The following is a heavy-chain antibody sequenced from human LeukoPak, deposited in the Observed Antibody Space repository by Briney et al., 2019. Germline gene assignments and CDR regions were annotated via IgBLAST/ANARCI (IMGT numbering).Heavy chain of an antibody. V-gene: IGHV4-34*01. J-gene: IGHJ4*02. CDR1: GGSFSGYY. Sequence: SETLSLTCAVYGGSFSGYYWSWIRQSPGKGLEWIGEINHSGSTNYNPSLKSRVTISVDTSKNRFSLKLSSVTAADTAVYFCARARVGMITSGGVFSSYFDYWGQGTLVTVSS. CDR3: ARARVGMITSGGVFSSYFDY. D-gene: IGHD3-16*01. CDR2: INHSGST.